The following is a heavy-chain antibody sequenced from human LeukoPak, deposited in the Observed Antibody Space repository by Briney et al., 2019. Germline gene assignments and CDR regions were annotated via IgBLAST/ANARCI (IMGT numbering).Heavy chain of an antibody. J-gene: IGHJ4*02. V-gene: IGHV1-18*01. D-gene: IGHD2-15*01. CDR2: ISAYNGNT. Sequence: ASVKVSCKASGYTFTSYGISWVRQAPGQGLEWMGWISAYNGNTNYAQKLQGRVTMTTDTSTSTAYMELRSLRSDDTAVYYCARVGWGFNCSGGSCYPDYWGQGTLVTVSS. CDR3: ARVGWGFNCSGGSCYPDY. CDR1: GYTFTSYG.